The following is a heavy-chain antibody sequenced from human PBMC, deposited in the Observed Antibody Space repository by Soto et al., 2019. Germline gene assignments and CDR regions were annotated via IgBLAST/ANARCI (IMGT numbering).Heavy chain of an antibody. D-gene: IGHD6-13*01. CDR2: IYYSGST. J-gene: IGHJ5*02. CDR3: ARDAGFGGCSWYSWFDP. V-gene: IGHV4-59*01. Sequence: QVQLQESGPGLVKPSETLSLTCTVSGGSISSYYWSWIRQPPGKGLEWIGYIYYSGSTNYNPSLKSRVTISVDTSKNQFSLKLSSVTAADTAVYYCARDAGFGGCSWYSWFDPWGQGTLVTVSS. CDR1: GGSISSYY.